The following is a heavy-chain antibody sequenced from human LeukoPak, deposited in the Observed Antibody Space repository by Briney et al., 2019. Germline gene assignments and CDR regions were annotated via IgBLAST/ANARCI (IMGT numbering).Heavy chain of an antibody. V-gene: IGHV3-43*01. CDR3: AKGHSGSYLQH. CDR2: ISWDGGST. Sequence: GGSLRLSCAASGFTFSSYAMSWVRQAPGKGLEWVSLISWDGGSTYYADSVKGRFTISRDNSKNSLYLQMNSLRTEDTALYYCAKGHSGSYLQHWGQGTLVTVSS. J-gene: IGHJ1*01. D-gene: IGHD1-26*01. CDR1: GFTFSSYA.